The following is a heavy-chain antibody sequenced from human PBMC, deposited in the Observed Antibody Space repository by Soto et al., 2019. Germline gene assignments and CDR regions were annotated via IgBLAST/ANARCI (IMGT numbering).Heavy chain of an antibody. D-gene: IGHD2-2*01. CDR3: AWHEALVVPAADYYYYGMDV. CDR2: IYSGGST. Sequence: GGSLRLSCAASGFTVSSNYMSWVRQAPGKGLEWVSVIYSGGSTYYADSVKGRFTISRDNSKNTLYLQMNSLRAEDTAVYYCAWHEALVVPAADYYYYGMDVWGQGTTVTVAS. J-gene: IGHJ6*02. V-gene: IGHV3-53*01. CDR1: GFTVSSNY.